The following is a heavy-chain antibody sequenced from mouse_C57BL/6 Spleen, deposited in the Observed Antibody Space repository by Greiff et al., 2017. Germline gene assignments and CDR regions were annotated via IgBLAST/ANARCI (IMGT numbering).Heavy chain of an antibody. D-gene: IGHD1-1*01. CDR3: ARERKSSAWFAY. V-gene: IGHV3-6*01. CDR2: ISYDGSN. CDR1: GYSITSGYY. J-gene: IGHJ3*01. Sequence: EVQLQESGPGLVKPSQSLSLTCSVTGYSITSGYYWNWIRQFPGNKLEWMGYISYDGSNNYNPSLKNRISITRDTSKNQFFLKLNSVTTEDTATYYCARERKSSAWFAYWGQGTLVTVSA.